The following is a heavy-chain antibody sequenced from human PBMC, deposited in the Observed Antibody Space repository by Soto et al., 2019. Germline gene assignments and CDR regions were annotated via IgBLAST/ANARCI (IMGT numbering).Heavy chain of an antibody. CDR2: IYYSGST. D-gene: IGHD1-1*01. Sequence: TSETLSLTCTVSGGSISSYYWSWIRQHPGKGLEWIGYIYYSGSTYYNPSLKSRVTISVDTSKNQFSLKLSSVTAADTAVYYCVRWPQLEPRFDYWGREPWSPSPQ. V-gene: IGHV4-59*06. CDR3: VRWPQLEPRFDY. CDR1: GGSISSYY. J-gene: IGHJ4*02.